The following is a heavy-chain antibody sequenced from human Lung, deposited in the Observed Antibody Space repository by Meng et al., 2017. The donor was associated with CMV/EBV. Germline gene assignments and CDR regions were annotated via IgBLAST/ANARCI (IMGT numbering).Heavy chain of an antibody. J-gene: IGHJ4*02. D-gene: IGHD3-22*01. CDR3: AKDSRGYYQPFDY. Sequence: VGSQFTFHRYAMNWVRQAPGKGLEWVSSLDGGGSDANYADSVKGRFTISRDNSKNTLFLQMNSLRVDDTAIYYCAKDSRGYYQPFDYWGQGSLVTVSS. V-gene: IGHV3-23*01. CDR1: QFTFHRYA. CDR2: LDGGGSDA.